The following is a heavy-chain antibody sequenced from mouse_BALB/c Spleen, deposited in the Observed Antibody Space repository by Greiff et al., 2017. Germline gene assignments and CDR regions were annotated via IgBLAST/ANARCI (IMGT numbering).Heavy chain of an antibody. Sequence: EVQVVESGGGLVQPGGSRKLSCAASGFTFSSFGMHWVRQAPEKGLEWVAYISSGSSTIYYADTVKGRFTISRDNPKNTLFLQMTSLRSEDTAMYYCARSRDYGSLFDYWGQGTTLTVSS. CDR1: GFTFSSFG. CDR3: ARSRDYGSLFDY. J-gene: IGHJ2*01. V-gene: IGHV5-17*02. D-gene: IGHD1-1*01. CDR2: ISSGSSTI.